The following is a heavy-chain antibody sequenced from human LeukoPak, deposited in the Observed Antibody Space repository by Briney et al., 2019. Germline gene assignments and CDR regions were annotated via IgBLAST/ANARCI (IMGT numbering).Heavy chain of an antibody. CDR3: ARAPRGVVITFDY. V-gene: IGHV4-59*01. D-gene: IGHD3-22*01. CDR1: GGSISSYY. Sequence: SETLSLTCTVSGGSISSYYWSWIRQPPGKGLEWIGYIYYSGSTNYNPSLKSRVTITVDTSKNQFSLKLSSVTAADTAVYYCARAPRGVVITFDYWGQGTLVTVSS. CDR2: IYYSGST. J-gene: IGHJ4*02.